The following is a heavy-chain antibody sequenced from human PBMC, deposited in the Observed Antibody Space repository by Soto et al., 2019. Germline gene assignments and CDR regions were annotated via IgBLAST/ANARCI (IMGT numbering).Heavy chain of an antibody. Sequence: PSETLSLTCDVYGGSFSRYYWNWIRQPPGKGLEWLGEINHSGSTNYNPSLESRVTISLDTSKTQFSLKLTSVTAADTAVYYCARIGVSSGHESPDFDSWGQGTLVTVSS. CDR3: ARIGVSSGHESPDFDS. CDR1: GGSFSRYY. J-gene: IGHJ4*02. V-gene: IGHV4-34*01. D-gene: IGHD3-16*01. CDR2: INHSGST.